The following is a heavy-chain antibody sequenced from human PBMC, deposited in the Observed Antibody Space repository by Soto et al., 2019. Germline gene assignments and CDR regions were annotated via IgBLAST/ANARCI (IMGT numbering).Heavy chain of an antibody. CDR1: GGSISSYY. CDR3: ATSLDV. J-gene: IGHJ6*02. CDR2: IYYSGST. V-gene: IGHV4-59*12. Sequence: SETLSLTCTVSGGSISSYYWSWFRQPPGKGLEWIGYIYYSGSTNYNPSLKGRFTISRDNAKNSLYLQMNSLRAEDTAVYYCATSLDVWGQGTTVTVSS.